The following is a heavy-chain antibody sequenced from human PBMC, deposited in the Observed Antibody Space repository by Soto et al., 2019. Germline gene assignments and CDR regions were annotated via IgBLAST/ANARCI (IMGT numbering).Heavy chain of an antibody. V-gene: IGHV1-46*01. CDR1: GYTFSTYY. D-gene: IGHD4-4*01. CDR2: INPSGGST. J-gene: IGHJ4*02. CDR3: ARYDYNGYYFDY. Sequence: QVQLVQSGAEVKKPGASVKVSCKASGYTFSTYYMHWVRQAPGQGYEWMGIINPSGGSTTYAQKFQGRVTMTRDTSTTTVYMELSSLKSEDKAVYYCARYDYNGYYFDYWGQGTLVTVSS.